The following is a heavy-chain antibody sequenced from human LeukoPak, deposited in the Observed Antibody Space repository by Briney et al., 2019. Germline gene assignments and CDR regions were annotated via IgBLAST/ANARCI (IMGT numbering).Heavy chain of an antibody. Sequence: GGSLRLSCETSGFTFRTYAMSWVRQAPGKGLEWVSGIGGSGETTEYGDSVKGRFTISRDNSKNTLYLQMNSLRADDSAVYYCAKGEFGHRRNLKHDYYYMDVWGKGTTVTVSS. J-gene: IGHJ6*03. D-gene: IGHD1-7*01. V-gene: IGHV3-23*01. CDR3: AKGEFGHRRNLKHDYYYMDV. CDR2: IGGSGETT. CDR1: GFTFRTYA.